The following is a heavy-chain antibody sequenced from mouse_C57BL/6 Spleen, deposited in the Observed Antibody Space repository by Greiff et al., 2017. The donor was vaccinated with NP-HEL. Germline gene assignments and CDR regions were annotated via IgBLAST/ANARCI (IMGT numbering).Heavy chain of an antibody. CDR2: ISSGSSTI. CDR3: ARGDYYGSSHWYFDV. J-gene: IGHJ1*03. V-gene: IGHV5-17*01. CDR1: GFTFSDYG. Sequence: EVQGVESGGGLVKPGGSLKLSCAASGFTFSDYGMHWVRQAPEKGLEWVAYISSGSSTIYYADTVKGRFTISRDNAKNTLFLQMTSLRSEDTAMYYCARGDYYGSSHWYFDVWGTGTTVTVSS. D-gene: IGHD1-1*01.